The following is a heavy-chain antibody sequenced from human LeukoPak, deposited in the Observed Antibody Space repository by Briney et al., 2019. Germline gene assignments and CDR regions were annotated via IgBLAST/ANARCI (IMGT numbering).Heavy chain of an antibody. J-gene: IGHJ3*02. V-gene: IGHV3-9*01. CDR3: AHLLGAFDI. D-gene: IGHD3-10*01. Sequence: GGSLRLSCAASGFTFDDYAMHWVRQAPGKGLEWVSGISWNSGSIGYADSVKGRFTISRDNAKNSLYLQMNNLRAEDTALYYCAHLLGAFDIWGQGTMVTVSS. CDR1: GFTFDDYA. CDR2: ISWNSGSI.